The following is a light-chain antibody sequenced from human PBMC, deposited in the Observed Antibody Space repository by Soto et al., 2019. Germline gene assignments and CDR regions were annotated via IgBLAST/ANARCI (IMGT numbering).Light chain of an antibody. J-gene: IGLJ2*01. CDR1: SSDVGGYNY. Sequence: QSALTQTPSASGSPGQSVTISCTGTSSDVGGYNYVSWYQQYPGKAPKLMIYEVSKRPSGVPDRFSGSKSANTASLTVSGHQPEDEADYYCSSYAGSDNFVVFGGGTKLTVL. CDR3: SSYAGSDNFVV. V-gene: IGLV2-8*01. CDR2: EVS.